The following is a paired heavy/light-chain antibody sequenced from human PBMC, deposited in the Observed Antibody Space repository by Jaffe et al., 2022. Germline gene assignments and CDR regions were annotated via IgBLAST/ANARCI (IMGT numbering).Light chain of an antibody. CDR3: QQYGSSPLKGVT. CDR1: QSVSSSY. J-gene: IGKJ1*01. V-gene: IGKV3-20*01. CDR2: GAS. Sequence: EIVLTQSPGTLSLSPGERATLSCRASQSVSSSYLAWYQQKPGQAPRLLIYGASSRATGIPDRFSGSGSGTDFTLTISRLEPEDFAVYYCQQYGSSPLKGVTFGQGTKVEIK.
Heavy chain of an antibody. CDR1: GGSISSSNW. J-gene: IGHJ5*02. CDR3: ARKGYYYDILTGTNINWFDP. CDR2: IYHSGST. D-gene: IGHD3-9*01. Sequence: QVQLQESGPGLVKPSGTLSLTCAVSGGSISSSNWWSWIRQPPGKGLEWIGEIYHSGSTNYNPSLKSRVTISVDKSKNQFSLKLSSVTAADTAVYYCARKGYYYDILTGTNINWFDPWGQGTLVTVSS. V-gene: IGHV4-4*02.